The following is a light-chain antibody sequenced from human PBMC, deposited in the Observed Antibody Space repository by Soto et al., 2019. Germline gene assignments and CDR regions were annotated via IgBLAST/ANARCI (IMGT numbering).Light chain of an antibody. V-gene: IGKV3-11*01. CDR2: DAS. Sequence: EFVLTQSPSTLSLSPGDRATLSCRASQTVSSYLTWYQQKPGQAPRLLIYDASIRATGIPARFSGSGSGTDFTRTISSLEPEDFAVYYCQQRSNWPPLTFGGGTKVEMK. CDR1: QTVSSY. CDR3: QQRSNWPPLT. J-gene: IGKJ4*01.